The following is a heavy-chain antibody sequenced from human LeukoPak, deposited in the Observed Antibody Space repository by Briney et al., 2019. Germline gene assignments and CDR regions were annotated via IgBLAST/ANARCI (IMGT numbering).Heavy chain of an antibody. Sequence: RWASVKVSCKASGYTFTGYYMHWVRQAPGRGLEWMGWINPNSGGTNYAQKFQGRVTMTRDTSISTAYMELSRLRSDDTAVYYCARGGAPYNWNSPRGYWGQGTLVTVSS. CDR3: ARGGAPYNWNSPRGY. J-gene: IGHJ4*02. V-gene: IGHV1-2*02. CDR1: GYTFTGYY. D-gene: IGHD1-7*01. CDR2: INPNSGGT.